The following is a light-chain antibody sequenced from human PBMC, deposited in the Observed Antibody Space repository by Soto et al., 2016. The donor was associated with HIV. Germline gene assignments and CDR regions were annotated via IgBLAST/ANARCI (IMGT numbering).Light chain of an antibody. V-gene: IGLV3-1*01. CDR2: QDT. CDR1: ELGDKF. CDR3: QAWDTSTVI. Sequence: SYVLTQPPSVSVSPGQTASITCSGDELGDKFACWYLQKPGQSPLLVIYQDTKRPSGIPERSSGSNSGNTATLTISGTQAMDEADYYCQAWDTSTVIFGGGTKLTVL. J-gene: IGLJ2*01.